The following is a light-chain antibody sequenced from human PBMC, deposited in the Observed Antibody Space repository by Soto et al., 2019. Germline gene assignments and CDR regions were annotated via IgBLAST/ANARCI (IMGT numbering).Light chain of an antibody. CDR3: CSYAGSITFYV. CDR2: DVV. CDR1: SSDVGGFNS. J-gene: IGLJ1*01. Sequence: QSALTQPASVSGSPGQSITISCTGTSSDVGGFNSVSWYQLRPGTAPKLILYDVVDRPSGVSYRFSGSKSGNTASLTISGLQAADEADYYCCSYAGSITFYVFGTGTKVTVL. V-gene: IGLV2-14*03.